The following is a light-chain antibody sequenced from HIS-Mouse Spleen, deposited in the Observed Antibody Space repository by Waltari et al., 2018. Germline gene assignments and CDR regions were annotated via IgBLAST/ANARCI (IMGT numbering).Light chain of an antibody. CDR2: KDS. V-gene: IGLV3-25*03. CDR3: QSADSSGTYWV. CDR1: ALPTQY. J-gene: IGLJ3*02. Sequence: SYELTQPPSVSVSPGQTARSTCPGDALPTQYAYWYPQKPGQAPVLVIYKDSERPSGIPERFSGSSSGTTVTLTISGVQAEDEADYYCQSADSSGTYWVFGGGTKLTVL.